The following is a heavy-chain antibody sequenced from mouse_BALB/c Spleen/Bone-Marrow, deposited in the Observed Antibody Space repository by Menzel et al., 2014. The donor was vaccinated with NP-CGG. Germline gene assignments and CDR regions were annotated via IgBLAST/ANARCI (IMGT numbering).Heavy chain of an antibody. V-gene: IGHV2-2*02. CDR3: ARNYYGSSAY. Sequence: VQLVESGPGLVQPSQSLSITCTVSGFSLTSYGVHWVRQSPGKGLEWLGVIWSGGSTDYNAAFISGLSISKDNSKSQVFFKMNSLQANDTAIYYCARNYYGSSAYWGQGTLVTVSA. CDR1: GFSLTSYG. J-gene: IGHJ3*01. D-gene: IGHD1-1*01. CDR2: IWSGGST.